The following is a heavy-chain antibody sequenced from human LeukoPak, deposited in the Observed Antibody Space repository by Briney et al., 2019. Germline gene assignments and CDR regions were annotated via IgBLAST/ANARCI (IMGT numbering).Heavy chain of an antibody. Sequence: GESLKISCKGSGYSFTSYWIGWVRQMPGKGLEWMGIIYPGDSDTTYSPSFQGQVTISADKSISTAYLQWSSLKASDTAMYYCARREYCSGGSCYTWFDPWGQGTLVTVSS. CDR2: IYPGDSDT. CDR1: GYSFTSYW. CDR3: ARREYCSGGSCYTWFDP. J-gene: IGHJ5*02. V-gene: IGHV5-51*01. D-gene: IGHD2-15*01.